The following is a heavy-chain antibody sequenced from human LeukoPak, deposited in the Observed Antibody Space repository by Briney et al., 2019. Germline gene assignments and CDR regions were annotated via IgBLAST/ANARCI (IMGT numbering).Heavy chain of an antibody. CDR2: IRSKAYGGTT. CDR3: TRVNFKWLVLDY. V-gene: IGHV3-49*04. Sequence: GGPLRLSCTASGFTFGDYAMSWVRQAPGKGLEGVGFIRSKAYGGTTEYAASVKGRSTISRDDSKSIAYLQMNSLKTEDTAVYYCTRVNFKWLVLDYWGQGTLVTVSS. J-gene: IGHJ4*02. D-gene: IGHD6-19*01. CDR1: GFTFGDYA.